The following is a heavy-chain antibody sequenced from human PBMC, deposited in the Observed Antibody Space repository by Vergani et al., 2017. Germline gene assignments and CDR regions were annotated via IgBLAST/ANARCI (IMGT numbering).Heavy chain of an antibody. CDR2: INPNSGGT. CDR3: ARLSASSSSYVGY. CDR1: GYTFSAYY. D-gene: IGHD6-13*01. Sequence: QAQLVQSGAEVKKPGASVKVSCKASGYTFSAYYMHWVRQAPGQGLEWMGWINPNSGGTKYAQKFQGRVTMTRDTSISTAYMELSRLRSDDTAVFYCARLSASSSSYVGYWGQGTLVTVSS. J-gene: IGHJ4*02. V-gene: IGHV1-2*02.